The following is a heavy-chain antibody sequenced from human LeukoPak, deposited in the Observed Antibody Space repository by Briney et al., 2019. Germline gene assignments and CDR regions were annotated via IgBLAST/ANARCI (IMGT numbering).Heavy chain of an antibody. J-gene: IGHJ4*02. CDR2: ISSSSSTI. D-gene: IGHD2-15*01. Sequence: GGSLRLSCAASGFTFSSYSMNWVRQAPGKGLEWVSYISSSSSTIYYADSVKGRFTISRDNSKNTLYLQMNSLRAGDTAVYHCAKQGYCSGGSCYPWYFDYWGQGTLVTVSS. V-gene: IGHV3-48*01. CDR3: AKQGYCSGGSCYPWYFDY. CDR1: GFTFSSYS.